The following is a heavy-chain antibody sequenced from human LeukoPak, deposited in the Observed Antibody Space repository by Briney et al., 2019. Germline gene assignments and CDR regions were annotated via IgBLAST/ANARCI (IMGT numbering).Heavy chain of an antibody. CDR2: IYYSGST. D-gene: IGHD3-22*01. V-gene: IGHV4-39*07. CDR1: GGSISSSSYY. CDR3: ARIQLNYYDSRLFDY. Sequence: SETLSLTCTVSGGSISSSSYYWGWIRQPPGKGLEWIGSIYYSGSTYYNPSLKSRVTISVDTSKNQFSLELSSVTAADTAVYYCARIQLNYYDSRLFDYWGQGTLVTVSS. J-gene: IGHJ4*02.